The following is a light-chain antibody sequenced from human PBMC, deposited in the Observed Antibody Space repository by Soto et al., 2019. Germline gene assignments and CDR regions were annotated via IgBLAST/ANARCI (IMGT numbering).Light chain of an antibody. CDR1: QGISNY. CDR2: ATS. Sequence: IQMTQSPSSLAASVGDRVTISCRASQGISNYLAWYQQNPGKSPKLLIYATSTLQSGVSSRFTGSGSGTNFTLTISSLQPEDFVTYYCQKYNLPSFTFAPGTKVYI. V-gene: IGKV1-27*01. J-gene: IGKJ3*01. CDR3: QKYNLPSFT.